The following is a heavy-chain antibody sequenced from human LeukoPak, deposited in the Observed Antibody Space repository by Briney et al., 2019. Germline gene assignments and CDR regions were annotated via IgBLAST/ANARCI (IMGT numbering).Heavy chain of an antibody. CDR1: GGSFSGYY. J-gene: IGHJ4*02. D-gene: IGHD3-22*01. CDR2: MNHSGSA. CDR3: ARANSYDSSGHYYEFGY. V-gene: IGHV4-34*01. Sequence: SETLSLTCAVYGGSFSGYYWTWIRQPPGKGLEWIGEMNHSGSANYNPSLKSRVTISVDTSKNQFSLKLTSVTAADTAVYYCARANSYDSSGHYYEFGYWGQGTLVTVSS.